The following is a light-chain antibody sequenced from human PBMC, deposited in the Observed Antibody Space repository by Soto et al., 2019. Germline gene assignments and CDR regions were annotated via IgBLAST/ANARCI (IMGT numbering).Light chain of an antibody. CDR3: QQSYSSPPT. V-gene: IGKV1-5*01. Sequence: DIQMTQSPSTLSAYVGDRVTITCRASQSISSWLAWYQRKPGKAPKILIYHASSLETGVPSRFSGSGSGTEFTLTITSVQPDDFATYYCQQSYSSPPTFGQGTKVDIK. CDR2: HAS. J-gene: IGKJ1*01. CDR1: QSISSW.